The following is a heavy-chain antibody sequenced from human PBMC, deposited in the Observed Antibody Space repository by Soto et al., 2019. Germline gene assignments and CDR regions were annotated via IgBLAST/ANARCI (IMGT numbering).Heavy chain of an antibody. CDR1: GGSVSSGSYY. CDR3: ARGRRYSGSYYSELHYYYGMDV. V-gene: IGHV4-61*01. J-gene: IGHJ6*02. CDR2: IYYSGST. D-gene: IGHD1-26*01. Sequence: TLSLTCTVSGGSVSSGSYYWSWIRQPPGKGLEWIGYIYYSGSTNYNPSLKSRVTISVDASKNQFSLKLSSVTAADTAVYYCARGRRYSGSYYSELHYYYGMDVWGQGTTVTVSS.